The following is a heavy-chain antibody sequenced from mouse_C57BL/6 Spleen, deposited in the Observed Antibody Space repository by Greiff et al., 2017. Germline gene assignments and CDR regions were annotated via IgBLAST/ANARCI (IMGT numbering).Heavy chain of an antibody. D-gene: IGHD1-1*01. CDR1: GYSFTGYF. Sequence: EVQGVESGPELVKPGDSVKISCKASGYSFTGYFMNWVMQSHGKSLEWIGRINPYNGDTFYNQKFKGKATLTVDKSSSTAHMELRSLTSEDSAVYYCARAYYGSTPRFAYWGQGTLVTVSA. CDR3: ARAYYGSTPRFAY. J-gene: IGHJ3*01. V-gene: IGHV1-20*01. CDR2: INPYNGDT.